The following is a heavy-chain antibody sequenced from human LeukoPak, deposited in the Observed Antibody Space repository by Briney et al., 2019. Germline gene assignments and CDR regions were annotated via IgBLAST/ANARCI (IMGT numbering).Heavy chain of an antibody. Sequence: SETLSLTCAVYGGSFSGYYWSWIRQPPGKGLEWIGEINHSGSTNYNPSLKSRVTISVDTSKNQFSLKLSSVTAADTAVYYCARRPRVGWKGPEYWGQGTLVTVSS. CDR1: GGSFSGYY. CDR3: ARRPRVGWKGPEY. CDR2: INHSGST. V-gene: IGHV4-34*01. J-gene: IGHJ4*02. D-gene: IGHD1-1*01.